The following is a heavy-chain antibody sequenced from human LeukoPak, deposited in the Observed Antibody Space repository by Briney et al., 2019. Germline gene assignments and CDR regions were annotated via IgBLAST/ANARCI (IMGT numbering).Heavy chain of an antibody. CDR3: AASTKHTAMVDY. J-gene: IGHJ4*02. CDR2: IGSSSTYI. CDR1: GFTFSSYS. Sequence: GGSLRLSCAASGFTFSSYSMNWVRQAPGKGLEWVSSIGSSSTYIYYADSVKGRFAISRDNAKNSLYLQMNSLRAEDTAVYYCAASTKHTAMVDYWGREPWSPSPQ. D-gene: IGHD5-18*01. V-gene: IGHV3-21*01.